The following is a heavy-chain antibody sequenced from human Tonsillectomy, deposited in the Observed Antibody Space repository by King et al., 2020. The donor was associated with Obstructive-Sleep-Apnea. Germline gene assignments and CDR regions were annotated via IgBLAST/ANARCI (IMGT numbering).Heavy chain of an antibody. Sequence: VQLVQSGAEVKKPGASVKVSCKASGYTFTNYAMHWVRQAPGQGLEWMGWINPGNGNTKYSQEFQGRVTITRDTSASTAYMELSSLRSVDTAVYYCARGGREYDSSGYYLDYWGQGTLVTVSS. CDR2: INPGNGNT. J-gene: IGHJ4*02. CDR3: ARGGREYDSSGYYLDY. V-gene: IGHV1-3*01. D-gene: IGHD3-22*01. CDR1: GYTFTNYA.